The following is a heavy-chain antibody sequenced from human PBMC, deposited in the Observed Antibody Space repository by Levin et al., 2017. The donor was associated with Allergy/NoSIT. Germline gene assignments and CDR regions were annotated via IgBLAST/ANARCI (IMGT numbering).Heavy chain of an antibody. D-gene: IGHD3-22*01. Sequence: GESLKISCAASGFTFSNAWMSWVRQAPGKGLEWVGRIKSKTDGGTTDYAAPVKGRFTISRDDSKNTLYLQMNSLKTEDTSVYYCTTGGLGLPWYYDSSGYYPNWGQGTLVTVSS. CDR2: IKSKTDGGTT. CDR1: GFTFSNAW. V-gene: IGHV3-15*01. J-gene: IGHJ4*02. CDR3: TTGGLGLPWYYDSSGYYPN.